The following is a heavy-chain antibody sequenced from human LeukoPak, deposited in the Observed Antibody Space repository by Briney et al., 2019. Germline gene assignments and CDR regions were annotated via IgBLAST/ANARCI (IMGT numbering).Heavy chain of an antibody. D-gene: IGHD3-3*01. J-gene: IGHJ6*02. CDR1: GFTFSSYS. CDR3: ARDANPTTYYDFWSGYSPYGMDV. V-gene: IGHV3-21*01. CDR2: ISSSSSYI. Sequence: GGSLRLSCAASGFTFSSYSMNWVRQAPGKGLEWVSSISSSSSYIYYADSVKGRFTISRDNAKTSLYLQMNSLRAEDTAVYYCARDANPTTYYDFWSGYSPYGMDVWGQGTTVTVSS.